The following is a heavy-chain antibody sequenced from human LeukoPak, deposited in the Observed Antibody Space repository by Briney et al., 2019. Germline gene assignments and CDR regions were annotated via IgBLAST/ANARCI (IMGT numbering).Heavy chain of an antibody. V-gene: IGHV3-72*01. J-gene: IGHJ4*02. CDR3: TRGYYFDY. CDR2: SRNKANSYTT. Sequence: PGGSLRLSRSASGFTFSDHYMDWVRHAPGKGLERVGRSRNKANSYTTESAASVKDRFTISRDDSKNSVYLQLNSLKTEDTAVYYCTRGYYFDYWGQGALVTVSS. CDR1: GFTFSDHY.